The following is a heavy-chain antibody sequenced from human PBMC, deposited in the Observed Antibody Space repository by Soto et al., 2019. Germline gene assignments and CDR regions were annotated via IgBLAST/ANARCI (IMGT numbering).Heavy chain of an antibody. CDR2: INPSGGST. CDR1: GYTFTSYY. J-gene: IGHJ6*02. D-gene: IGHD6-19*01. CDR3: ARDLVAVAGIYYYYGMDV. V-gene: IGHV1-46*01. Sequence: ASVKVSFKASGYTFTSYYMHWVRQAPGQGLEWMGIINPSGGSTSYAQKFQGRVTMTRDTSTSTVYMELSSLRSEDTAVYYCARDLVAVAGIYYYYGMDVWGQGTTVTVSS.